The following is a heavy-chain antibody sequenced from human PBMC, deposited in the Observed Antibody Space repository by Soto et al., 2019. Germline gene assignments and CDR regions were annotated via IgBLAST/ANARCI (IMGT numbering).Heavy chain of an antibody. CDR2: IRSKANSYAT. CDR3: TPGLSSGWYN. Sequence: EVQLVESGGGLVQPGGSLKLSCAASGFTFSGSAMHWVRQASGKGLEWVGRIRSKANSYATAYAASVKGRFTISRDDSKNTAYLQMNSLKTEDTAVYYCTPGLSSGWYNWGQGTLVTVSS. J-gene: IGHJ4*02. D-gene: IGHD6-19*01. V-gene: IGHV3-73*01. CDR1: GFTFSGSA.